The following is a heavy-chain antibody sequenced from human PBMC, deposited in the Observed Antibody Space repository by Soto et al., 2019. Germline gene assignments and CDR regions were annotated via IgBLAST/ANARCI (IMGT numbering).Heavy chain of an antibody. V-gene: IGHV3-64D*09. CDR2: ISSNGGST. CDR1: GFTFSSYA. D-gene: IGHD3-9*01. J-gene: IGHJ3*02. Sequence: GGSLRLSCSASGFTFSSYAMHWVRQDPGKGLEYVSAISSNGGSTYYADSVKGRFTISRDNSKNTLYLQMSSLRAEDTAVYYCVKIPDYDILTGYDAFDIWGQGTMVTVSS. CDR3: VKIPDYDILTGYDAFDI.